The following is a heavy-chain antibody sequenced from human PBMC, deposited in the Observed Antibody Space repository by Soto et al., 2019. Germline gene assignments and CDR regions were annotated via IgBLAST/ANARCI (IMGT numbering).Heavy chain of an antibody. CDR2: ISYDGSNK. CDR1: GFTFSNYI. J-gene: IGHJ6*02. CDR3: AGGDTYYAMGV. Sequence: QLQLVESGGGVVQPGRSLRLSCAASGFTFSNYIMHWVRQAPGKGLGWVAFISYDGSNKDYADSVKGRFTISRDNSKNTLYLQLSSLRPEDTAVYYCAGGDTYYAMGVWGQGTTVTVSS. D-gene: IGHD5-18*01. V-gene: IGHV3-30-3*01.